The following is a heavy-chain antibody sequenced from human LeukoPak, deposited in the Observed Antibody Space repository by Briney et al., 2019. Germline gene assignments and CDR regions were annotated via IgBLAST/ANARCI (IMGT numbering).Heavy chain of an antibody. CDR2: INPSGGST. V-gene: IGHV1-46*01. CDR1: GYTFTSYY. D-gene: IGHD6-19*01. CDR3: ARDRIRWVGWPGRNWFDP. J-gene: IGHJ5*02. Sequence: GASVKVSCKASGYTFTSYYMHWVRQAPGQGLEWMGIINPSGGSTSYAQKFQGRVTMTRDTSTSTVYMELSSLRSEDTAVYYCARDRIRWVGWPGRNWFDPWGQGTLVTVSS.